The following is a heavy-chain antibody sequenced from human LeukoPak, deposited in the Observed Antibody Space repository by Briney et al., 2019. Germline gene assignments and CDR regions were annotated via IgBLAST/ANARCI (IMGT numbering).Heavy chain of an antibody. V-gene: IGHV1-2*02. CDR3: ARVGAAHDAFDI. D-gene: IGHD2-15*01. CDR1: GYTFTCYY. J-gene: IGHJ3*02. Sequence: ASVKVSCKASGYTFTCYYMHWVRQAPGQGLEWMGWINPNSGGTNYAQKFQGRVTMTRDTSISTAYMELSRLRSDDTAVYYCARVGAAHDAFDIWGQGTMVTVSS. CDR2: INPNSGGT.